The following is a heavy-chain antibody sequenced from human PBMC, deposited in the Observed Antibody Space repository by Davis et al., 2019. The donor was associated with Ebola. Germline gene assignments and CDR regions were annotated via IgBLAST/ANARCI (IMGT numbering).Heavy chain of an antibody. D-gene: IGHD2-15*01. CDR1: GYTFSSYA. V-gene: IGHV1-3*01. J-gene: IGHJ5*02. CDR2: INAGNGNT. Sequence: AASVKVSCKASGYTFSSYAIHWVRQAPGQRLEWMGWINAGNGNTKFSQKFQHRLTITRDTSASTAYMELSSLRFEDTAVYYCARAPESRRGIVVEVTATVGWLNPWGQGTLVTVSS. CDR3: ARAPESRRGIVVEVTATVGWLNP.